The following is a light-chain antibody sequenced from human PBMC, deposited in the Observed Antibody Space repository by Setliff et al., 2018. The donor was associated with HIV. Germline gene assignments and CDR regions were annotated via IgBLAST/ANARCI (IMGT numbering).Light chain of an antibody. V-gene: IGLV2-14*03. Sequence: QSVLTQPASVSGSPGQSITISCTGTSSDVGGYNYVSWYQQHPGKAPKLMICDVSNRPSGVSNRFSGSKSGNTASLTISGLQAEDEADYYCASYRSPATYVFGMGTKVTVL. J-gene: IGLJ1*01. CDR1: SSDVGGYNY. CDR2: DVS. CDR3: ASYRSPATYV.